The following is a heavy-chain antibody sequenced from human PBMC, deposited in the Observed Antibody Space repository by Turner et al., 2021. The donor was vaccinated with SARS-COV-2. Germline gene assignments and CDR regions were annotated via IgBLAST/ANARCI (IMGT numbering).Heavy chain of an antibody. CDR2: ISYDGNYK. D-gene: IGHD5-18*01. J-gene: IGHJ4*02. V-gene: IGHV3-30*04. CDR1: GFTFSTYA. CDR3: ARSLRARVDFDY. Sequence: VQLVESGGGLVQPGGSLRVSCAASGFTFSTYALHWVRQAPGRGLEWVALISYDGNYKDYADSVKGRFTISRDNSKNTLYLQMNSLRAEDTAVYYCARSLRARVDFDYWGQGTLVTVSS.